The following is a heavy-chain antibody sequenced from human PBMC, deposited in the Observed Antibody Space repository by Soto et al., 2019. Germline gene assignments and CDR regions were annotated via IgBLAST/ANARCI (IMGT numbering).Heavy chain of an antibody. Sequence: QVQLVESGGGVVQPGRSLRLSCAASGFTFSSYGMHWVRQAPGKGLEWVAVIWYDGSNKYYADSVKGRFTISRDNSKNTLYLQMNSLSAEDTAVYYCARDWRSKGQVAPCTDYWGQGTLVTVSS. CDR1: GFTFSSYG. CDR3: ARDWRSKGQVAPCTDY. CDR2: IWYDGSNK. V-gene: IGHV3-33*01. J-gene: IGHJ4*02. D-gene: IGHD2-2*01.